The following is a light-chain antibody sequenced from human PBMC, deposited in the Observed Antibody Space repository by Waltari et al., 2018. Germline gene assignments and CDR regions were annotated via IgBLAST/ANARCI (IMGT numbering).Light chain of an antibody. V-gene: IGLV2-14*03. CDR2: AVS. CDR3: SSYTSSNTFV. J-gene: IGLJ3*02. Sequence: QSALTQPASVSGSPGQSLTISCTGTSSDVGVYNYVSWYQHHPGKLPKLMNYAVSRPPSAVSYRFSGSNSGNTASLTISGLQAEDEADYYCSSYTSSNTFVFGGGTKLTVL. CDR1: SSDVGVYNY.